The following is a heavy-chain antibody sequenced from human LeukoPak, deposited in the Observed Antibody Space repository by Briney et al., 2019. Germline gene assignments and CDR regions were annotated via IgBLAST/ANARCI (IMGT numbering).Heavy chain of an antibody. CDR1: GGSFSGYY. CDR2: INHSGST. Sequence: SETLSLTCAVYGGSFSGYYWSWIRQPPGKGLEWIGEINHSGSTNYNPSLKSRVTISVDTSKNQFSLKLSSVTAADTAVYYCARHVYSSSWDGTRTNWFDPWGQGTLVTVSS. V-gene: IGHV4-34*01. D-gene: IGHD6-13*01. J-gene: IGHJ5*02. CDR3: ARHVYSSSWDGTRTNWFDP.